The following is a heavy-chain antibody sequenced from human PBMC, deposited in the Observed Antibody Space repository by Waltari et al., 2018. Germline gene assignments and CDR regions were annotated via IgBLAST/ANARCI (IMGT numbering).Heavy chain of an antibody. Sequence: LVQSGAEVKKPGASVKVSCKASGYTFTSYDINWVRQATGQGLEWMGWMNPNSGNTGYAQKFQGRVTMTRNTSISTAYMELSSVTAADTAVYYCARIRSVVAALDYWGQGTLVTVSS. CDR1: GYTFTSYD. CDR2: MNPNSGNT. CDR3: ARIRSVVAALDY. D-gene: IGHD2-15*01. J-gene: IGHJ4*02. V-gene: IGHV1-8*01.